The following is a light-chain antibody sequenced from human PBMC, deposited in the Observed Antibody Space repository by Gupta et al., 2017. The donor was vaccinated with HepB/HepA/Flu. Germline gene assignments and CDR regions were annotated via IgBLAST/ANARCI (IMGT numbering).Light chain of an antibody. Sequence: DIQMTQSPSPLSASVGDRVTLTCSASASIINYFNWYQHRPVSAPKLLMYTASMLLSGVPSRYSRSRSVTDFTLTISRLPPEDIATYFFQQREGKPPTFGEGTKVEIK. CDR1: ASIINY. CDR3: QQREGKPPT. J-gene: IGKJ4*02. V-gene: IGKV1-39*01. CDR2: TAS.